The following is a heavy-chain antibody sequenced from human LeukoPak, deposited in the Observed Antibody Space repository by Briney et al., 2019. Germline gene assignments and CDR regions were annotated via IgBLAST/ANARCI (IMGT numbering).Heavy chain of an antibody. CDR1: GFTFTNYG. CDR3: AGQFYDILTGYRPLDY. V-gene: IGHV3-30*03. J-gene: IGHJ4*02. D-gene: IGHD3-9*01. CDR2: ITYDGYYK. Sequence: GGSLRLSCAASGFTFTNYGMHWVRQAPGKGLEWVALITYDGYYKYYSDSVKGRFTISSDNSKNTLYLQMNSLRAEDTAVYYCAGQFYDILTGYRPLDYWGQGTLVTVSS.